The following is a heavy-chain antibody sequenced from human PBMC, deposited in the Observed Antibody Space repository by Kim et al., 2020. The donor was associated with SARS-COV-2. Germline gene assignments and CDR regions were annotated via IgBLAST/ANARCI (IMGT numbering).Heavy chain of an antibody. Sequence: IYYAASVRGRITISRDKAKNSLNLQMTGLRDEDTGVYYCATNDFSAHYFDHWGQGTLVTVSS. J-gene: IGHJ4*02. D-gene: IGHD1-1*01. CDR2: I. CDR3: ATNDFSAHYFDH. V-gene: IGHV3-48*02.